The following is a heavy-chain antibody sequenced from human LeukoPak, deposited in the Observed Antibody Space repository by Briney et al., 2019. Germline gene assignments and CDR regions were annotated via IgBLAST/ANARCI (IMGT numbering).Heavy chain of an antibody. V-gene: IGHV4-39*01. CDR1: GGSISSSSYY. J-gene: IGHJ4*02. Sequence: PSETLSLTCTVSGGSISSSSYYWGWIRQPPGKGLEWIGSIYYSGSTYYNPSLKSRVTISVDTSKNQFSLKLSSVTAADTAVYYCARRSDYGDLYFDYWGKGTLVTVSS. D-gene: IGHD4-17*01. CDR3: ARRSDYGDLYFDY. CDR2: IYYSGST.